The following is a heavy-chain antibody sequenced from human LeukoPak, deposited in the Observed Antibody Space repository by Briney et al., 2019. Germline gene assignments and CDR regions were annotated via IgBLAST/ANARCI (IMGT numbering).Heavy chain of an antibody. D-gene: IGHD2-8*01. CDR2: IKSKTDGGTT. Sequence: GGSLRLPCAASGFTFSNAWMSWVRQAPGKGLEWVGRIKSKTDGGTTDYAAPVKGRFTISRDDSKNTLYLQMNSLKTEDTAVYYCTTGLMVYAIGVAPLDYWGQGTLVTVSS. V-gene: IGHV3-15*01. J-gene: IGHJ4*02. CDR1: GFTFSNAW. CDR3: TTGLMVYAIGVAPLDY.